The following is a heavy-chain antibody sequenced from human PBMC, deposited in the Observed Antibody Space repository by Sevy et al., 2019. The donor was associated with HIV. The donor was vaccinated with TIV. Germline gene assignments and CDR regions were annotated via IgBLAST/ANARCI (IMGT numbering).Heavy chain of an antibody. CDR2: IYYSGST. D-gene: IGHD1-26*01. J-gene: IGHJ3*02. CDR3: ASGSGSYYDAFHI. CDR1: DGSISGNF. Sequence: SETLSLTCSVSDGSISGNFWTWIRQPPGKGLEWIGYIYYSGSTNSNPSLKSRVSISLDTSKNQFSLRLNSVTAADTAVYYCASGSGSYYDAFHIWGQGTMVTVSS. V-gene: IGHV4-59*01.